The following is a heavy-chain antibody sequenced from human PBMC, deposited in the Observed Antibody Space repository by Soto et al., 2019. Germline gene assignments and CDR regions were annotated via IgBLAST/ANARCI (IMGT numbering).Heavy chain of an antibody. CDR1: GFTFSSYG. Sequence: GGSLSLSCAASGFTFSSYGMHWVRQAPGKGLEWVEVISYDGSNKYYADSVKGRFTISRDNSKNTLYLQMNSLRAEDTAVYYCAIISGPVDYWGQGTLVTVSS. J-gene: IGHJ4*02. D-gene: IGHD1-20*01. CDR3: AIISGPVDY. CDR2: ISYDGSNK. V-gene: IGHV3-30*03.